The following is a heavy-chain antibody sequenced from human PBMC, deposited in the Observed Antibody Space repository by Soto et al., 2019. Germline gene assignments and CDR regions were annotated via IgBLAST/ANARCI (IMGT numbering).Heavy chain of an antibody. J-gene: IGHJ4*02. CDR1: GFIFSNAW. D-gene: IGHD3-9*01. CDR2: IKSKTDGGTT. V-gene: IGHV3-15*07. CDR3: TTDSGILTGLAGCGY. Sequence: PGGSLRLSCAASGFIFSNAWMNWVRQAPGKGLEWVGRIKSKTDGGTTDYAAPVKGRFTISRDDSKNTLYLQMNSLKTEDTAVYYCTTDSGILTGLAGCGYWGQGTLVTVSS.